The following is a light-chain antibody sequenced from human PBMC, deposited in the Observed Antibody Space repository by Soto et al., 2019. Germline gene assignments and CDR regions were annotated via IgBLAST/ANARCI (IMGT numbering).Light chain of an antibody. CDR3: QQYGDSSWT. CDR2: GAS. CDR1: QSVSNNY. V-gene: IGKV3-20*01. Sequence: VLTQSPGTVSLSPGERATLSCRASQSVSNNYLAWYQQKPGQAPRLLIYGASNRATGIPDRFSGSGSGTDFTLTISRLEPEDFAVYFCQQYGDSSWTFGQGTKVDIK. J-gene: IGKJ1*01.